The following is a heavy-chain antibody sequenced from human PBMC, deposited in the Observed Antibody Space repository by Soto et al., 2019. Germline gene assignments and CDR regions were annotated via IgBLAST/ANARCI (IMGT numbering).Heavy chain of an antibody. CDR1: GDSISSGGYY. CDR2: IHNSGST. J-gene: IGHJ5*02. V-gene: IGHV4-31*03. Sequence: SETLSLTCTVSGDSISSGGYYWSWIRQRPGMALEWIGHIHNSGSTYYNPSLKSRVSISIDPSNSQFSLRLSSVTAADTAVYYCASDTFGSVDYYVSTTYYTFLDPWGQGTLVTVSS. D-gene: IGHD3-10*01. CDR3: ASDTFGSVDYYVSTTYYTFLDP.